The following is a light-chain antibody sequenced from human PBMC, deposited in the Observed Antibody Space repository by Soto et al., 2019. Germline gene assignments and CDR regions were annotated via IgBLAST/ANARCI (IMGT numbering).Light chain of an antibody. J-gene: IGKJ4*01. CDR1: QAINNF. Sequence: DIQMTQSPSSLSASVGDRVTIACRTSQAINNFLAWYQQKPGKVPWLLIYAASTLQSGVPSRFSGSGSGTDFTLTISGLQPEDGATYYCQKYNSAPFTFCGGTKVEIK. CDR2: AAS. CDR3: QKYNSAPFT. V-gene: IGKV1-27*01.